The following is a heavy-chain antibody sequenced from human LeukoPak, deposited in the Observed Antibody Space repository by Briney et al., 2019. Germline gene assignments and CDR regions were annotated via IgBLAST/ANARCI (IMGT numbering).Heavy chain of an antibody. J-gene: IGHJ4*02. CDR2: ISSSGSTI. V-gene: IGHV3-48*03. Sequence: GGSLRLSCAASGFTFSSYEMNWVRQAPGKGLEWVSYISSSGSTIYYADSVKGRFTISRDNSKNTLYLQMNSLRAEDTAVYYCAKSGAAAGQYYFDFWGQGTLVTVSS. CDR1: GFTFSSYE. CDR3: AKSGAAAGQYYFDF. D-gene: IGHD6-13*01.